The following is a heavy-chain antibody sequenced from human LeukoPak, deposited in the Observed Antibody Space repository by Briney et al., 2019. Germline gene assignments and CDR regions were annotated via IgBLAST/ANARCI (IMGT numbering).Heavy chain of an antibody. CDR1: GYTFTGYY. CDR2: INPNSGGT. CDR3: ARSSSTWHTWYFDL. J-gene: IGHJ2*01. Sequence: ASVRVSCKASGYTFTGYYMHWVRQAPGQGLEWMGWINPNSGGTNYAQKFQGRVTMTRDTSISTAYMELSRLRSDDTAVYYCARSSSTWHTWYFDLWGRGTLVTVSS. D-gene: IGHD6-13*01. V-gene: IGHV1-2*02.